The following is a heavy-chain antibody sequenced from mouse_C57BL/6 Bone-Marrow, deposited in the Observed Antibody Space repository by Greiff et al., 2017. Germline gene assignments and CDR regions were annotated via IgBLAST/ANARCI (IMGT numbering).Heavy chain of an antibody. J-gene: IGHJ2*01. Sequence: VQLQQSGAELARPGASVKLSCKASGYTFTSYGISWVKQRTGQGLEWIGEIYPRSGNTYYNEKFKGKATQTADKSSSTAYMELRSLTSEDSAVYFCARRIYYDYGYWGQGTTLTVSS. V-gene: IGHV1-81*01. CDR3: ARRIYYDYGY. D-gene: IGHD2-4*01. CDR2: IYPRSGNT. CDR1: GYTFTSYG.